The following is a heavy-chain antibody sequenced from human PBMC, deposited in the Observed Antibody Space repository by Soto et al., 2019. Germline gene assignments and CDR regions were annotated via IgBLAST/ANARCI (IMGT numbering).Heavy chain of an antibody. CDR3: ARDTYSGYDFGL. Sequence: SEALSLTCTVSVGSISSCGYYWSWIPQPPGKGLEWIGYIPSRGRPFYNPSLTSRGTISADTSKNQLSLQLTSVTAADTAVYYCARDTYSGYDFGLWGQGTLVTVSS. CDR2: IPSRGRP. D-gene: IGHD5-12*01. V-gene: IGHV4-30-4*08. J-gene: IGHJ5*02. CDR1: VGSISSCGYY.